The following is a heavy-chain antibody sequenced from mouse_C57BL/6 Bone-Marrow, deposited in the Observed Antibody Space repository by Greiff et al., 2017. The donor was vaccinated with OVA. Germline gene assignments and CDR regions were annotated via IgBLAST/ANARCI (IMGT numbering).Heavy chain of an antibody. J-gene: IGHJ2*01. D-gene: IGHD2-3*01. CDR1: GFTFTDYY. CDR2: LRNKANGYTT. Sequence: EVKLVESGGGLVQPGGSLSLSCAASGFTFTDYYMSWVRQPPGKALEWLGFLRNKANGYTTEYSASVKGRFTISRDNSQSILYLQMNALRAEDSATYYCARYRGYYYFDDWGQGTTLTVSS. CDR3: ARYRGYYYFDD. V-gene: IGHV7-3*01.